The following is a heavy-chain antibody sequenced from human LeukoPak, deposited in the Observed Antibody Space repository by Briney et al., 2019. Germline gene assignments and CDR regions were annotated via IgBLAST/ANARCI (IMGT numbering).Heavy chain of an antibody. CDR3: ARVQDYLLYGPFDI. CDR1: GFSFSSYT. D-gene: IGHD1-26*01. V-gene: IGHV3-21*01. Sequence: GGSLRLSCAASGFSFSSYTMNWVRQAPGKGLEWVSSISSTSSKADSLKGRFTISRDNAKNSLYLQMDSLRADDTALYFCARVQDYLLYGPFDIWGQETMVTVSS. CDR2: ISSTSS. J-gene: IGHJ3*02.